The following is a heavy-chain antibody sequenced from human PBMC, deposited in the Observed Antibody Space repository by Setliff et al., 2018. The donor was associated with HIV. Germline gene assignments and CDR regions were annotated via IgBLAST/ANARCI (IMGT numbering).Heavy chain of an antibody. CDR1: GGSISSYY. CDR2: IYTSGST. J-gene: IGHJ4*02. CDR3: ARVGPAMIVTPGLYYFDY. Sequence: SETLSLTCTVSGGSISSYYWSWIRQPPGKGLEWIGHIYTSGSTNYNPSLKSRVTISVDTSKNQFSLKLSSVTAADTAVYYCARVGPAMIVTPGLYYFDYWGQGTLVTVSS. V-gene: IGHV4-4*08. D-gene: IGHD3-22*01.